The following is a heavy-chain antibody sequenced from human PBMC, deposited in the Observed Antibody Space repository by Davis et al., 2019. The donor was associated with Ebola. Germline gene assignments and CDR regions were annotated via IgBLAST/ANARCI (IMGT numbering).Heavy chain of an antibody. CDR2: ISAYNGNT. V-gene: IGHV1-18*01. D-gene: IGHD2-15*01. CDR3: ARDLVGYCSGGSCYSGLVF. Sequence: ASVKVSCKASGYTFTSYGISWVRQAPGQGLKWMGWISAYNGNTNYAQKLQGRVTMTTDTSTSTAYMELRSLRSDDTAVYYCARDLVGYCSGGSCYSGLVFWGQGTLVTVSS. CDR1: GYTFTSYG. J-gene: IGHJ4*02.